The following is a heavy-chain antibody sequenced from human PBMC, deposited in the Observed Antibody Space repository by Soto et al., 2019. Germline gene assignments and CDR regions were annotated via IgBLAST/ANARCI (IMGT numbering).Heavy chain of an antibody. V-gene: IGHV4-59*01. Sequence: QVQLQESGPGLVKPSETLSLTCTFSGGSISSYYWSWIRQPPGKGLEWIGYIYYSGSTNYNPSLKSRVTISVDTSKNQFSLKLSAVTAADTAVYYCARALYGDYMDVWGKGTTVTISS. J-gene: IGHJ6*03. CDR1: GGSISSYY. D-gene: IGHD4-17*01. CDR2: IYYSGST. CDR3: ARALYGDYMDV.